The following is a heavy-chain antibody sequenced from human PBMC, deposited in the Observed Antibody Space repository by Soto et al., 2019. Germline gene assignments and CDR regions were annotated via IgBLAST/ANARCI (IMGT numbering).Heavy chain of an antibody. V-gene: IGHV1-3*01. CDR1: GYTFTIYA. D-gene: IGHD3-16*02. CDR3: ARDRGYDYIWGSYRYTGFDY. J-gene: IGHJ4*02. CDR2: INAGNGNT. Sequence: ASVKVSCKASGYTFTIYAMHWVRQAPGQRLEWMGWINAGNGNTKYSQKFQGRVTITRDTSASTAYMELSSLRSEDTAVYYCARDRGYDYIWGSYRYTGFDYWGQGTLVTVSS.